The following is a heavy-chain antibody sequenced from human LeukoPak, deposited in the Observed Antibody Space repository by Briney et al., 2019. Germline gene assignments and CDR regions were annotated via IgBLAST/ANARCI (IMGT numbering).Heavy chain of an antibody. CDR1: GFTFRSHG. Sequence: GGSLRLSCAASGFTFRSHGMHWVRQAPGKGLEWVALIWYDGTNKYYADSVKGRFTISRDNSKNTLDLQMNSLRAEDTAVYYCARGSTQYSSGWYGLDYWGQGTLVTVSS. CDR3: ARGSTQYSSGWYGLDY. D-gene: IGHD6-19*01. V-gene: IGHV3-33*01. J-gene: IGHJ4*02. CDR2: IWYDGTNK.